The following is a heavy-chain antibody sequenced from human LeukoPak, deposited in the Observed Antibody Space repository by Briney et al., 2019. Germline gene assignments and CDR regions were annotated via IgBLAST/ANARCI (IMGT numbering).Heavy chain of an antibody. CDR1: GGSITGHY. Sequence: SETLSLTCSVSGGSITGHYWSWIRQSPRKGLEWIGYIYYNGNTNYNPSLKSRVISLLDMSKNQFSLKLTSVTAADTAIYYCARYDPSDYATSGLYYGVYFDSWGQGTLVSVSS. CDR3: ARYDPSDYATSGLYYGVYFDS. V-gene: IGHV4-59*08. J-gene: IGHJ4*02. CDR2: IYYNGNT. D-gene: IGHD3-22*01.